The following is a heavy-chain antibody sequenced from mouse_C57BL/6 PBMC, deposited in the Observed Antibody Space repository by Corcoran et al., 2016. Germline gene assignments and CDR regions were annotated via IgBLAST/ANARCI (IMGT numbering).Heavy chain of an antibody. J-gene: IGHJ2*01. Sequence: EVQLQQSGPELVKPGASVKISCKASGYTFTDYYMNWVKQSHGKSLEWIGDINPNNGGTSYNQKFKGKATLTVDKSSSTAYMELRSLTSEDSAVYYCASPSGSSGACDYWGQGTTLTVSS. CDR3: ASPSGSSGACDY. CDR2: INPNNGGT. V-gene: IGHV1-26*01. D-gene: IGHD3-2*02. CDR1: GYTFTDYY.